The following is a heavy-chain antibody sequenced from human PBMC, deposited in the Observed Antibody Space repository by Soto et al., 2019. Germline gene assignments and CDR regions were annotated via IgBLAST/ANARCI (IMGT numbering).Heavy chain of an antibody. CDR3: ARDLTSEF. Sequence: QAQLGQSGAGVKKPGASGRVSCKASGYTFTSNALHWGRQAPGQRLGWMGWINAGNGNTKYSQKFQGRVTITRDTSASTAYMELSSLRSEDTAVYYCARDLTSEFWGQGTLVTVSS. V-gene: IGHV1-3*01. CDR1: GYTFTSNA. CDR2: INAGNGNT. J-gene: IGHJ4*02. D-gene: IGHD3-9*01.